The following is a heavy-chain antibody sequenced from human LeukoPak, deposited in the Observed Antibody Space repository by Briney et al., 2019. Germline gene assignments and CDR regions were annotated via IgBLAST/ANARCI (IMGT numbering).Heavy chain of an antibody. D-gene: IGHD5-18*01. Sequence: GGSLRLSCAASGFTFSNYWMNWVRQAPGKGLEWVADIKQDGSAKFYVDSVKGRFTISRDNAKNSLYLQMNSLRAEDTALYYCAREIGGYSYGYAAFDIWGQGTMVTVSS. CDR1: GFTFSNYW. CDR3: AREIGGYSYGYAAFDI. V-gene: IGHV3-7*03. J-gene: IGHJ3*02. CDR2: IKQDGSAK.